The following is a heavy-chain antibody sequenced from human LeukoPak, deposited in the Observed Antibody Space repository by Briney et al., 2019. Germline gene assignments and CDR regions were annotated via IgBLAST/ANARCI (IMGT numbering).Heavy chain of an antibody. J-gene: IGHJ4*02. CDR3: ATGDVVVVAAAIDY. CDR1: GYTFTGYY. D-gene: IGHD2-15*01. V-gene: IGHV1-2*02. CDR2: INPNSGGT. Sequence: ASVKVSCKASGYTFTGYYMHWVRQAPGQGLEWMGWINPNSGGTNYAQKFQGRVTMTMDTSISTAYMELSRLRSDDTAVYYCATGDVVVVAAAIDYWGQGTLVTVSS.